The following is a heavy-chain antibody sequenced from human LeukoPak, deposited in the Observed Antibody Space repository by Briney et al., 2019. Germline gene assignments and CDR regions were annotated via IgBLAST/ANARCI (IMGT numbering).Heavy chain of an antibody. CDR3: ARDFRGELPDY. J-gene: IGHJ4*02. CDR1: GGTFSSYA. Sequence: SVKVSCKASGGTFSSYAISWVRQAPGQGLEWMGRIIPIFGIANYAQKFQGRVTITADKSTSTAYMELSSLRSEDTAVYYCARDFRGELPDYCGQGTLVTVSS. CDR2: IIPIFGIA. V-gene: IGHV1-69*04. D-gene: IGHD1-26*01.